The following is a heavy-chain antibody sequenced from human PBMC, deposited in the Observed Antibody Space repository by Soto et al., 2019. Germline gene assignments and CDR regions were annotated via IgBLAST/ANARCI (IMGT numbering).Heavy chain of an antibody. D-gene: IGHD1-26*01. J-gene: IGHJ3*02. CDR3: ARGSPVSGSYYKGAFDI. CDR1: GYSFAGYY. Sequence: XSVKVSCQASGYSFAGYYMHWVRQAPGQGLEWMGIINPSGGSTSYAQKFQGRVTMTRDTSTSTVYMELSSLRSEDTAVYYCARGSPVSGSYYKGAFDIWGQGTMVTVSS. V-gene: IGHV1-46*01. CDR2: INPSGGST.